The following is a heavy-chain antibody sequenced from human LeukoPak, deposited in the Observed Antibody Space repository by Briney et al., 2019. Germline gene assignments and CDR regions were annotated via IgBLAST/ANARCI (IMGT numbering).Heavy chain of an antibody. CDR1: GFTLSDYY. V-gene: IGHV3-66*01. CDR3: AREEGPLDY. J-gene: IGHJ4*02. CDR2: IHSGGST. Sequence: GGSLRLSCAASGFTLSDYYMSWVRQAPGKGLEWVSLIHSGGSTYYADSVKGRFTISRDNSKNTLYLQMNSLRAEDTAVYYCAREEGPLDYWGQGTLVTVSS.